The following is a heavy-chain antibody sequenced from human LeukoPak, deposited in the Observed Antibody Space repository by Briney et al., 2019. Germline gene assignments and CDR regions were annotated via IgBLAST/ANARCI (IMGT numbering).Heavy chain of an antibody. CDR2: ISAYNGNT. D-gene: IGHD3-10*01. CDR1: GYTFTSYG. CDR3: AREGLWFGDAYYYYGMDV. V-gene: IGHV1-18*01. Sequence: ASVRVSCKASGYTFTSYGISWLRQAPGQGLEWMGWISAYNGNTNYAQKLQGRVTMTTDTSTSTAYMELRSLRSDDTAVYYCAREGLWFGDAYYYYGMDVWGQGTTVTVSS. J-gene: IGHJ6*02.